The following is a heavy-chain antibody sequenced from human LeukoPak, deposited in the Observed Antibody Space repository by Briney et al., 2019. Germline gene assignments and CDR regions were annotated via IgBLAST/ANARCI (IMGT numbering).Heavy chain of an antibody. Sequence: GGSLRLSCAASGFTLSSYWMSWVRQAPGKGLEWVANIKQDGSEKNYVDSVKGRFTISRDNAKNSLYLQMNSLRAEDTAVYYCARDLGSSSWYSGYWGQGALVTFSS. CDR1: GFTLSSYW. CDR3: ARDLGSSSWYSGY. CDR2: IKQDGSEK. V-gene: IGHV3-7*01. J-gene: IGHJ4*02. D-gene: IGHD6-13*01.